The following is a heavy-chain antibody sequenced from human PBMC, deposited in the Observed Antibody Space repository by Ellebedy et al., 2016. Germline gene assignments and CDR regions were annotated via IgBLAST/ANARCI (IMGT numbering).Heavy chain of an antibody. J-gene: IGHJ6*02. D-gene: IGHD3-3*01. V-gene: IGHV3-53*01. CDR3: ARGIFGVSPYGMDV. Sequence: GGSLRLSXAASGSTVSSNYMSWVRQAPGKGLEWVSVIYSGGSTYYADSVKGRFTISRDNSKNTLYLQMNSLRAEDTAVYYCARGIFGVSPYGMDVWGQGTTVTVSS. CDR1: GSTVSSNY. CDR2: IYSGGST.